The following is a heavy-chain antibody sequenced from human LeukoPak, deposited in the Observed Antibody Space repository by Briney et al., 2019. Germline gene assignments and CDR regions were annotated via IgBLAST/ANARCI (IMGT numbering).Heavy chain of an antibody. CDR2: IYYSGST. V-gene: IGHV4-61*01. CDR1: GGSVSSGSYY. CDR3: ARAWSIAAPHLLYWFDP. D-gene: IGHD6-6*01. Sequence: PSETLSLTCTVSGGSVSSGSYYWSWIRQPPGKGLEWIGYIYYSGSTNYNPSLKSRVTISVDTSKNQFSLKLSSVTAADTAVYYCARAWSIAAPHLLYWFDPWGQGTLVTVSS. J-gene: IGHJ5*02.